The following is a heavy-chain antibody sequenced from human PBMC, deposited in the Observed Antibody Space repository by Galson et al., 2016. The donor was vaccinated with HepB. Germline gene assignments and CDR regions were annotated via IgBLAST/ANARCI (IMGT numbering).Heavy chain of an antibody. CDR3: ARDLSGRSGLDY. J-gene: IGHJ4*02. Sequence: SLRLSCAASGFTFSSYGMHWVRQAPGKGLEWMAVIWYDGINKYYGDSVQGRFTISRDNSRNTLYLQMNSLRAEDTAVHYCARDLSGRSGLDYWGQGTLVTVPS. CDR1: GFTFSSYG. CDR2: IWYDGINK. D-gene: IGHD3-10*01. V-gene: IGHV3-33*01.